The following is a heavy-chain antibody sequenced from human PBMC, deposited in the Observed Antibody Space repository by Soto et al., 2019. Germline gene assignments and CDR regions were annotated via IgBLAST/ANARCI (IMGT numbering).Heavy chain of an antibody. CDR1: GLTLSAYA. J-gene: IGHJ5*02. D-gene: IGHD2-21*01. Sequence: PGGSLRLSCAASGLTLSAYAMSWVRQAPEKGLEWVSAIISNGNTYYADSVKGRFTISRDNSKNTLYLQMHSLRAEDTALYYCARDIRLASRGNWFDPWGQGTLVTVSS. CDR3: ARDIRLASRGNWFDP. CDR2: IISNGNT. V-gene: IGHV3-23*01.